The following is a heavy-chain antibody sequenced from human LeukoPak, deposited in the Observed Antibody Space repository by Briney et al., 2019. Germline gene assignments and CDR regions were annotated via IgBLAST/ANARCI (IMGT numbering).Heavy chain of an antibody. V-gene: IGHV4-34*01. CDR1: GGSFGEYY. J-gene: IGHJ6*02. D-gene: IGHD6-13*01. Sequence: PSETLSLTCAVYGGSFGEYYWSWIRQSPGKGLEGIGKINHSGSTNYNPSLKSRVTISGDTSKKQFSLKLSSVTAADTAVYYCARGPRRSWPNYYYYGMDVWGQGTTVTVSS. CDR3: ARGPRRSWPNYYYYGMDV. CDR2: INHSGST.